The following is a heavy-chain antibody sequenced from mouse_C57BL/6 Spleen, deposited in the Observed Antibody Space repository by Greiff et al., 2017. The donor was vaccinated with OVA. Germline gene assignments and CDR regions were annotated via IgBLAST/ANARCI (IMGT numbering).Heavy chain of an antibody. V-gene: IGHV1-82*01. CDR2: IYPGDGDT. D-gene: IGHD1-1*01. CDR3: ARGTTGYFDV. J-gene: IGHJ1*03. CDR1: GYAFSSSW. Sequence: QVQLQQSGPELVKPGASVKISCKASGYAFSSSWMNWVKQRPGKGLEWIGRIYPGDGDTNYNGKFKGKATLTADKSSSTAYMQLSSLTSEDSAVYFCARGTTGYFDVWGTGTTVTVSS.